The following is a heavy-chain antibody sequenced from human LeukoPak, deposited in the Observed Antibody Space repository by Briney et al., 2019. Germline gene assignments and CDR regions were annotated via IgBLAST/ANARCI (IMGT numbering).Heavy chain of an antibody. J-gene: IGHJ4*02. CDR1: GFPFSSYG. Sequence: GGSLRLSCAASGFPFSSYGMHWVRQAPGKGLEWVANIKQDGSEKYYVDSVKGRFTLSRDNAKNSLYLQMNSLRAEDTAVYYCARIFGYSSIYYFEYWGQGTLVTVSS. CDR2: IKQDGSEK. D-gene: IGHD6-13*01. V-gene: IGHV3-7*01. CDR3: ARIFGYSSIYYFEY.